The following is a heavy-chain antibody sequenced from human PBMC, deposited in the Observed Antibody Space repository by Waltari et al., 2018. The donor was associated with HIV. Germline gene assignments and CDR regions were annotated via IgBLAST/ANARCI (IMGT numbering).Heavy chain of an antibody. CDR2: IYSSGRN. CDR1: GGSISNYY. V-gene: IGHV4-4*07. Sequence: QVQLQESGPGLVKPSETLSLTCPVSGGSISNYYWSWIRQPAGKGLEWIGRIYSSGRNNYNPPPNSRGSMAVNRSNNQSSVNLRSVTAADTAVYYSASDENYRVGSIWYYYNAMYVWGQGTTVTVSS. CDR3: ASDENYRVGSIWYYYNAMYV. D-gene: IGHD3-10*01. J-gene: IGHJ6*02.